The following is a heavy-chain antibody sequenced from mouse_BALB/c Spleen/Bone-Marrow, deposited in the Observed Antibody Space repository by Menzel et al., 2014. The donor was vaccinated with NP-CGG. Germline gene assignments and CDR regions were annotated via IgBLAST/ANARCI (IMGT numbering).Heavy chain of an antibody. CDR3: GREIYYGNPDY. CDR2: INPYNGDT. Sequence: EVQLQQSGPELVKPGASVKISCKASGYSFTGYFMNWVKQSLGKSLEWIGRINPYNGDTFYNQKFKGKATLTVDKSSSTAHMELLSLTSEDSVVYYCGREIYYGNPDYWGQGTTLTVSS. V-gene: IGHV1-37*01. CDR1: GYSFTGYF. J-gene: IGHJ2*01. D-gene: IGHD2-1*01.